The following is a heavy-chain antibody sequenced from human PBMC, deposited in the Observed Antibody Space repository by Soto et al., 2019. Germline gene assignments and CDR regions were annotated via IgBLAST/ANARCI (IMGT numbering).Heavy chain of an antibody. D-gene: IGHD2-8*01. J-gene: IGHJ6*02. CDR1: GASISSSHY. V-gene: IGHV4-4*02. CDR3: AMYPMDDYYSGMDV. CDR2: IYHTGNT. Sequence: QVQLQESGPGLVKPSGTLSLTCNVSGASISSSHYWTWVRQTPGKGLEWIGEIYHTGNTNYNPSLKSRVTLSLDKSKNQFSLRLDSVTAADAAVFYCAMYPMDDYYSGMDVWGQGTTVTVSS.